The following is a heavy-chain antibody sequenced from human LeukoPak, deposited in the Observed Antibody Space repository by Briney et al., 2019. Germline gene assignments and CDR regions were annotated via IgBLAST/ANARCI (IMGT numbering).Heavy chain of an antibody. V-gene: IGHV3-21*01. Sequence: GGSLRLSCAASGFTFSSYSFNWVRQAPGKGLEWVSTINTVASYIYYADSVRGRFTISRDNAENSLWLQMNGLRAEDSAVYYCARLRRNSDRSGFYYYYDNWGEGTLVTVSS. CDR3: ARLRRNSDRSGFYYYYDN. CDR2: INTVASYI. J-gene: IGHJ4*02. CDR1: GFTFSSYS. D-gene: IGHD3-22*01.